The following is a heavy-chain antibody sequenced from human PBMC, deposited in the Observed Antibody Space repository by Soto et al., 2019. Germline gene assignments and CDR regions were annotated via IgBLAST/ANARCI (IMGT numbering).Heavy chain of an antibody. CDR1: GGTFSSYT. J-gene: IGHJ4*02. CDR2: IIPILGIA. D-gene: IGHD4-17*01. Sequence: SVKVSCKASGGTFSSYTISWVRQAPGQGLEWMGRIIPILGIANYAQKFQGRVTITADKSTSTAYMELSSLRSEDTAVYYCARENERADYGDYVYDYWGQGALVTVSS. V-gene: IGHV1-69*04. CDR3: ARENERADYGDYVYDY.